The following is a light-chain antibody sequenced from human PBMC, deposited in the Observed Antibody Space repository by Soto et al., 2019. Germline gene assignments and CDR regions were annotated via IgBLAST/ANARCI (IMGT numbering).Light chain of an antibody. Sequence: QSALTQPASVSGSPGQSITISCTVTTSDIGGYNYVSWYQHHPGKVPKLMIYDVSNRPSGVSNRFSGSKSGNTASLTISGLQAEDEADYYCSSYTSTRGVFGTGTKLTVL. CDR2: DVS. J-gene: IGLJ1*01. V-gene: IGLV2-14*03. CDR1: TSDIGGYNY. CDR3: SSYTSTRGV.